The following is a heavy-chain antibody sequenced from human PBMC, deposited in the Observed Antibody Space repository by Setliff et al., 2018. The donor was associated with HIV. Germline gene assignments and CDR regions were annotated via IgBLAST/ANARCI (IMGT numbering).Heavy chain of an antibody. J-gene: IGHJ3*02. D-gene: IGHD3-22*01. CDR2: IYNSGST. CDR1: GGSISSGGFY. Sequence: SETLSLTCNVSGGSISSGGFYWNWIRQHPGKGLEWIGYIYNSGSTYYSPSLQSRLTISVDTSKNQLSLKLTSVTAADTAVYYCARLTYYYDTSGPAAAFDIWGQGTMVTISS. V-gene: IGHV4-31*03. CDR3: ARLTYYYDTSGPAAAFDI.